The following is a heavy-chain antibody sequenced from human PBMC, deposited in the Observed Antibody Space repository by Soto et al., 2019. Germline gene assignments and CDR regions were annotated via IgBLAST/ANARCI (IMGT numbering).Heavy chain of an antibody. J-gene: IGHJ5*02. CDR2: INHSGST. CDR1: GGSFSGYC. D-gene: IGHD3-10*01. V-gene: IGHV4-34*01. CDR3: ARVGYYYGSGSYYRWFDP. Sequence: SETLSLTCAVYGGSFSGYCWSWIRQPPGKGLEWIGEINHSGSTNYNPSLKSRVTISVDTSKNQFSLKLSSVTAADTAVYYCARVGYYYGSGSYYRWFDPWGQGTLVTV.